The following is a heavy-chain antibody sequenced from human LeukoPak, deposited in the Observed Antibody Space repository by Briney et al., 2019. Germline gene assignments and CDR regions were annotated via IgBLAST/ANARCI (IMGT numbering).Heavy chain of an antibody. J-gene: IGHJ6*03. Sequence: GGSLRLSCAASGFTFSDYYMSWIRQAPGKGLEWVSYISSSSSTIYYADSVKGRFTISRDNAKNSLHLQMNSLRAEDTAVYYCASARLRFLEWSPTYYMDVWGKGTTVTVSS. V-gene: IGHV3-11*04. CDR1: GFTFSDYY. CDR2: ISSSSSTI. D-gene: IGHD3-3*01. CDR3: ASARLRFLEWSPTYYMDV.